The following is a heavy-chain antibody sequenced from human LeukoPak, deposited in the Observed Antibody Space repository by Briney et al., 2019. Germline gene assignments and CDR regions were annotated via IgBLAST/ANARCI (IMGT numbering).Heavy chain of an antibody. CDR2: IYHSGST. D-gene: IGHD3-10*01. Sequence: SETLSLTCSVSGYSITSGYFWGWIRQPPGKGLEWIGSIYHSGSTYYNPSLKSRVTISLDTSKNQFSLKLSSVTATDTAVYYCTRGRGIWGQGTLVTVSS. V-gene: IGHV4-38-2*02. CDR3: TRGRGI. J-gene: IGHJ4*02. CDR1: GYSITSGYF.